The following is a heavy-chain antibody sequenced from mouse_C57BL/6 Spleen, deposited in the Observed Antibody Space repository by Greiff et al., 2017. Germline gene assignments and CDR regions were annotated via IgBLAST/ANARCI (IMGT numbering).Heavy chain of an antibody. D-gene: IGHD2-2*01. Sequence: EVMLVESGGGLVKPGGSLKLSCAASGFTFSDYGMHWVRQAPEKGLEWVAYISSGSSTINYADTVKGRFTISRDKATNTLFLQIASLGSEDTAMYYCARNGYHGGVYSFDYWGQGTTLTVSS. J-gene: IGHJ2*01. V-gene: IGHV5-17*01. CDR1: GFTFSDYG. CDR2: ISSGSSTI. CDR3: ARNGYHGGVYSFDY.